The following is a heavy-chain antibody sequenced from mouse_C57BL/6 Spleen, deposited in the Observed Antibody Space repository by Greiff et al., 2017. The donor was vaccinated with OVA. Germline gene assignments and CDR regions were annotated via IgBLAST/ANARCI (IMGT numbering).Heavy chain of an antibody. D-gene: IGHD4-1*01. CDR1: GFTFSSYA. J-gene: IGHJ1*03. CDR2: ISSGGDYI. CDR3: TREGLGRGYFDV. V-gene: IGHV5-9-1*02. Sequence: EVMLVESGEGLVKPGGSLKLSCAASGFTFSSYAMSWVRQTPEKRLEWVAYISSGGDYIYYADTVKGRFTISRDNARNTLYLQMSSLKSEDTAMYYCTREGLGRGYFDVWGTGTTVTVSS.